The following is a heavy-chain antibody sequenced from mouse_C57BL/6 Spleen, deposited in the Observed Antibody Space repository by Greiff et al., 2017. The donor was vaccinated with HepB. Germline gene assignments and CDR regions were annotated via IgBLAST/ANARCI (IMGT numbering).Heavy chain of an antibody. CDR1: GYTFTSYW. J-gene: IGHJ3*01. V-gene: IGHV1-7*01. Sequence: VQGVESGAELAKPGASVKLSCKASGYTFTSYWMHWVKQRPGQGLEWIGYINPSSGYTKYNQKFKDKATLTADKSSSTAYMQLSSLTYEDSAVYYCARSSYGTAWFAYWGQGTLVTVSA. CDR3: ARSSYGTAWFAY. CDR2: INPSSGYT. D-gene: IGHD2-1*01.